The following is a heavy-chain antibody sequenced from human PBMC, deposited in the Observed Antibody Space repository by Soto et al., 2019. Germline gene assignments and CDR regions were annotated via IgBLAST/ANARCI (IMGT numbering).Heavy chain of an antibody. CDR1: GFSLINARMG. Sequence: QVTLKEYGPVLVKPTETLTLTFTVSGFSLINARMGVSWIRPPPGKALEWLAHIFSNDEKSYSTSLKSRLTISKDTCKSQVVLTMPNMDPVDTATYDCARSYLAGFFDYWGQGTLVTVSS. V-gene: IGHV2-26*01. CDR3: ARSYLAGFFDY. D-gene: IGHD6-19*01. J-gene: IGHJ4*02. CDR2: IFSNDEK.